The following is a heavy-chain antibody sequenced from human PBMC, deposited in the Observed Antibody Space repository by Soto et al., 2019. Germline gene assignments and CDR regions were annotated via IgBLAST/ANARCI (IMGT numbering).Heavy chain of an antibody. J-gene: IGHJ4*02. Sequence: QVQLVQSGAEVRKPGASVKVSCKASGFPFTSLDINWVRQAPGQGLEWVGYMTPSGYIGFAQKFRGIVPMTSDASTSTVSKELSSLRSDDTAVDYCARYQEAAAFNDWGQGTLVTVSS. V-gene: IGHV1-8*01. CDR1: GFPFTSLD. CDR3: ARYQEAAAFND. CDR2: MTPSGYI. D-gene: IGHD6-25*01.